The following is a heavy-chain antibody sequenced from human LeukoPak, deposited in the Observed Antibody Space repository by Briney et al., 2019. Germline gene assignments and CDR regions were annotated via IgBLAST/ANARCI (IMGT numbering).Heavy chain of an antibody. CDR3: AREGDTDMADLYYFDY. D-gene: IGHD5-18*01. CDR1: GGAVNIYS. CDR2: IVPILNTP. V-gene: IGHV1-69*08. Sequence: SVKVSCKASGGAVNIYSIIWVRQAPGQGLEWMGRIVPILNTPHYAQKFQGRTTITADKSTSTAYMELSSLTPEDTAVYFFAREGDTDMADLYYFDYWGQGTLVTVSS. J-gene: IGHJ4*02.